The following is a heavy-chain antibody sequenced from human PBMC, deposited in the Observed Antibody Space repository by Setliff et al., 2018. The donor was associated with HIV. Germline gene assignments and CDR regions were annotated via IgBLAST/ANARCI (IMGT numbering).Heavy chain of an antibody. CDR3: VGVRFNFDNVRCFDL. Sequence: NPSETLSLTCTVSSGSISDSRYYWNWIRQPAGKGLEWIGRIYTSGSTNYNPSLKSRVTISEDTPKNQFSLTLTSVTAADTAVYYCVGVRFNFDNVRCFDLWGPGTLVTVSS. V-gene: IGHV4-61*02. CDR2: IYTSGST. CDR1: SGSISDSRYY. D-gene: IGHD1-20*01. J-gene: IGHJ2*01.